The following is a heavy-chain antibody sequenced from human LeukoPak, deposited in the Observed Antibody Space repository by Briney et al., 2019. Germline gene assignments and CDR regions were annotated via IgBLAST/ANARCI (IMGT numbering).Heavy chain of an antibody. CDR2: IYYSGST. Sequence: PSETLSLTCTVSGGSISSYYWSWIRQPPGKGLEWIGYIYYSGSTNYNPSLKSRVTISVDTSKNQFSLKLSSVTAADTAVYYCARGRIQLWLYVLDYWGQGTLVTVSS. J-gene: IGHJ4*02. V-gene: IGHV4-59*01. CDR3: ARGRIQLWLYVLDY. D-gene: IGHD5-18*01. CDR1: GGSISSYY.